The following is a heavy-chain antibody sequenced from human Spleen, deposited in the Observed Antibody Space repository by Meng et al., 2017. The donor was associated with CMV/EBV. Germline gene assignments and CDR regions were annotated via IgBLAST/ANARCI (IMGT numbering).Heavy chain of an antibody. V-gene: IGHV7-4-1*02. CDR2: IDPNTGNP. J-gene: IGHJ4*02. CDR3: ARDSPLDGYSLLDY. Sequence: QVELVQSGSELKQPGASVKVSCRPSGYTFTSYAINWVRQAPGQGPDGMGWIDPNTGNPTYDQGFTGRFVFSLDTSVSTAYLQINSLRADDTAVYYCARDSPLDGYSLLDYWGQGTLVTVSS. CDR1: GYTFTSYA. D-gene: IGHD5-24*01.